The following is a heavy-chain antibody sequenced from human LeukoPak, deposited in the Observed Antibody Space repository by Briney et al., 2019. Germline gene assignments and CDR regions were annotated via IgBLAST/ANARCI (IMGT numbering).Heavy chain of an antibody. J-gene: IGHJ4*02. CDR2: IGPTGFDR. Sequence: PGGSLRLSCTTSGLPFSTSGLNWVRQAPGKGLEWVASIGPTGFDRYHADSIKGRFTISRDNANNFLYLQMDSLRAEDTAVYYCATETNGRHYDYWGQGTLLTVSS. CDR3: ATETNGRHYDY. CDR1: GLPFSTSG. V-gene: IGHV3-21*06. D-gene: IGHD1-14*01.